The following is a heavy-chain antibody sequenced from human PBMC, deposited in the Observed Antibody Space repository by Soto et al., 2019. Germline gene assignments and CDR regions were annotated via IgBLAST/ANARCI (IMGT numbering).Heavy chain of an antibody. CDR3: AHTETYYYDSSGYYYFDY. Sequence: QITLKESGPTLVKPTQTLTLTCTFSGFSLSTSGVGVGWIRQPPGKALEWLALIYWDDDKRCSPSLKSRLTITKDTSKNQVVLTMTNMDPVDTATYYCAHTETYYYDSSGYYYFDYWGQGTLVTVSS. CDR1: GFSLSTSGVG. D-gene: IGHD3-22*01. CDR2: IYWDDDK. V-gene: IGHV2-5*02. J-gene: IGHJ4*02.